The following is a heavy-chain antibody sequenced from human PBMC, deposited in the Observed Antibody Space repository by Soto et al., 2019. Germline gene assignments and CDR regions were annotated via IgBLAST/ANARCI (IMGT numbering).Heavy chain of an antibody. CDR2: IYYSGNT. V-gene: IGHV4-38-2*01. J-gene: IGHJ5*01. Sequence: PSETLSLTCAVSDYSISNGYYWGWIRQPPGKGLEWIGSIYYSGNTYYNPSLKSRVTISVDTSKNQFSLKLNSVTAADTAVYYCARQGYGSGPNRFDSWGQGTQVTVSS. CDR1: DYSISNGYY. CDR3: ARQGYGSGPNRFDS. D-gene: IGHD3-10*01.